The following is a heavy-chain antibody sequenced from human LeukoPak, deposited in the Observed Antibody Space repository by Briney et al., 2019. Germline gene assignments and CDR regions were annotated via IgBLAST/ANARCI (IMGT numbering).Heavy chain of an antibody. CDR2: INHSGST. V-gene: IGHV4-34*01. J-gene: IGHJ5*02. Sequence: AETLSLTCAVCGGSFSGYYWSWIRQPPGKGLEWIGEINHSGSTNYNPSLKSRVTISVDTSKNQFSLKLSSVTAADTAVYYCARRRITMVRGVNWFDPWGQGTLVTVSS. CDR1: GGSFSGYY. D-gene: IGHD3-10*01. CDR3: ARRRITMVRGVNWFDP.